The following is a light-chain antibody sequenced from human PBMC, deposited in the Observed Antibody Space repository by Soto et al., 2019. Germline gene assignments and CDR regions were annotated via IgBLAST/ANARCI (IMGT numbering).Light chain of an antibody. CDR1: QAVFYGYSNQNY. V-gene: IGKV4-1*01. Sequence: DIVITQSPDSLAVSLGERATIHCKSDQAVFYGYSNQNYLAWYQQKPGQPPRLLIYWESTRESGVPDRFSGSGSGTHFTLSINSLQAEDVAVYYCQQYYTIPHTFGQGTRLEIK. CDR2: WES. CDR3: QQYYTIPHT. J-gene: IGKJ5*01.